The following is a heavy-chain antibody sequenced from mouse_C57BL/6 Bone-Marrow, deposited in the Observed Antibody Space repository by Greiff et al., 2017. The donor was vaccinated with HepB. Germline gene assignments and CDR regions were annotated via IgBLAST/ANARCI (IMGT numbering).Heavy chain of an antibody. Sequence: QVQLKESDAELVKPGASVKISCKVSGYTFTDHTIHWMKQRPEQGLEWIGYIYPRDGSTKYNEKFKGKATLTADKSSSTAYMQLNSLTSEDSAVYFCAREDYYGNDYYAMDYWGQGTSVTVSS. CDR3: AREDYYGNDYYAMDY. J-gene: IGHJ4*01. V-gene: IGHV1-78*01. CDR1: GYTFTDHT. D-gene: IGHD2-1*01. CDR2: IYPRDGST.